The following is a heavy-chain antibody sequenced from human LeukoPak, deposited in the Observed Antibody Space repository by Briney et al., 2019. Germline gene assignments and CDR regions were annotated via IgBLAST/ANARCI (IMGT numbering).Heavy chain of an antibody. V-gene: IGHV1-18*04. CDR2: ISGYNGNT. D-gene: IGHD3-10*01. Sequence: ASVKVSCKTSGYTFTDYHVHWVRQAPGQGLEWMGWISGYNGNTNYAQKLQGRVTMTTDPSTTTAYMELRSLRSDDTAVYYCARSSHRDGDTFDYWGQGTLVTVSS. CDR3: ARSSHRDGDTFDY. J-gene: IGHJ4*02. CDR1: GYTFTDYH.